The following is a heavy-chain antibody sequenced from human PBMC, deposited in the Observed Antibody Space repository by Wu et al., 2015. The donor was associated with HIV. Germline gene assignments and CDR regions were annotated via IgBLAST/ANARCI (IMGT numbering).Heavy chain of an antibody. Sequence: QVQLEQSGAEVKKPGASVKVSCKASGYTFTSYDINWVRQATGQGLEWMGWMNPNSGNTGYAQKFQGRVTMTRNTSISTAYMELSSLRSEDTAVYYCARGGESYYDILTGYFMYYYYGMDVWGQGTTVTVSS. CDR1: GYTFTSYD. J-gene: IGHJ6*02. V-gene: IGHV1-8*01. CDR3: ARGGESYYDILTGYFMYYYYGMDV. CDR2: MNPNSGNT. D-gene: IGHD3-9*01.